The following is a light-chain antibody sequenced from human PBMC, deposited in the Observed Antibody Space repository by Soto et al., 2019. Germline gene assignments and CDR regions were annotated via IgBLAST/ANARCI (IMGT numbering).Light chain of an antibody. J-gene: IGLJ1*01. CDR2: GVT. CDR3: SSYAGRSMYV. V-gene: IGLV2-8*01. Sequence: QSALTQPPSASGSPGQPVTFSCTGTSSDVGTYDDVSWYQQYPGKAPKLLIYGVTRRPSGVPDRFSGSKSGNTAALTVSGLQAEDEAYYYCSSYAGRSMYVFGTGTKVTVL. CDR1: SSDVGTYDD.